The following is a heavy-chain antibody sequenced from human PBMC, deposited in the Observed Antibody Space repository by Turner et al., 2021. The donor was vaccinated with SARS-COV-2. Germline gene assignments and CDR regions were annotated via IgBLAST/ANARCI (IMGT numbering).Heavy chain of an antibody. CDR3: AKVPPYGDYFDY. J-gene: IGHJ4*02. CDR1: GFTFSSYA. Sequence: EVQLLESGGGLVQPGGSLSLSCAASGFTFSSYAMSWVRQAPGKGLEWVSAISGGGTNTYYADSVKGRFTISRDTSKNTLYLQMNSLRAEDTAVYYCAKVPPYGDYFDYWGQGTLVTVSS. D-gene: IGHD4-17*01. V-gene: IGHV3-23*01. CDR2: ISGGGTNT.